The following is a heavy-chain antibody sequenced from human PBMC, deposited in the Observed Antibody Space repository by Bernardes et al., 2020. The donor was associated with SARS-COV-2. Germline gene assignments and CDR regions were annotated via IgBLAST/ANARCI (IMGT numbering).Heavy chain of an antibody. CDR2: ISGGGNHK. V-gene: IGHV3-23*01. J-gene: IGHJ4*02. Sequence: GGSLRLSCAASGFTFSSYAMDWVRQAPGKGLEWVSRISGGGNHKYYTDSVKGRFTVSRDDSKNTLYLEMNNLRSDDTAVYYCAKDRTPDGIWTVDYWGQGTRVTVSS. CDR1: GFTFSSYA. D-gene: IGHD1-1*01. CDR3: AKDRTPDGIWTVDY.